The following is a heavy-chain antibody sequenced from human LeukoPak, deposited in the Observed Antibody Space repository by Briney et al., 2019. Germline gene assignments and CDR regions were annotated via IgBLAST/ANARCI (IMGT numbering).Heavy chain of an antibody. CDR2: IYHSGST. V-gene: IGHV4-39*07. CDR3: ARIDWHLRGDAFDI. CDR1: GGSVSSPNDY. J-gene: IGHJ3*02. Sequence: SETLSLTCAVSGGSVSSPNDYWGWIRQPPGKGLEWIGNIYHSGSTYYNPSLKSRVTISIDTSKNQFSLKLTSVTAADTAVYYCARIDWHLRGDAFDIWGQGTMVTVSS. D-gene: IGHD3-9*01.